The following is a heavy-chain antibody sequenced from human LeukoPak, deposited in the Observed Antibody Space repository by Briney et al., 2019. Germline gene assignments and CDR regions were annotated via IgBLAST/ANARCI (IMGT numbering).Heavy chain of an antibody. Sequence: SETLSLTCSVSGDSVCIYYWSWIRQPPGKGLEWIGYISSGNTNYNPSLKSRVTISVDTSKNQFSLSPNSVTAADTAVYYCARIDYLDYCFYYYYTDVWGKGTTVTVSS. D-gene: IGHD4-17*01. CDR1: GDSVCIYY. CDR3: ARIDYLDYCFYYYYTDV. CDR2: ISSGNT. V-gene: IGHV4-59*02. J-gene: IGHJ6*03.